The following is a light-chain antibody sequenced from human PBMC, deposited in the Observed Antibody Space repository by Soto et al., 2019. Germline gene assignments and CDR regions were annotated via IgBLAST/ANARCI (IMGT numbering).Light chain of an antibody. Sequence: QSVLTQSPSASGSPGQSVTISCIGTSSDVGGYNYVSWYQHHPGKAPKLIIYEVTKRPSGVPDRFSGSRSGTTASLTVSGLQAEDEADYYCGSYAGGNTFVFXTGTKV. V-gene: IGLV2-8*01. CDR1: SSDVGGYNY. CDR3: GSYAGGNTFV. CDR2: EVT. J-gene: IGLJ1*01.